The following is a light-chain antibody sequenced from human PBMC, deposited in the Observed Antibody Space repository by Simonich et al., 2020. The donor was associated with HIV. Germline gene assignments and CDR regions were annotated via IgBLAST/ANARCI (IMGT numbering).Light chain of an antibody. CDR2: RKN. CDR1: SSNIGNNY. V-gene: IGLV1-47*01. J-gene: IGLJ2*01. Sequence: QSVLTQPPSASGAPGQRVTISCSGSSSNIGNNYMYWYQPLPGTAPKLLIYRKNLLPSGVLYRFSGSKSGTSASLAISALRSEAEADYYCASWDDSLSVLVFGGGTKVTVL. CDR3: ASWDDSLSVLV.